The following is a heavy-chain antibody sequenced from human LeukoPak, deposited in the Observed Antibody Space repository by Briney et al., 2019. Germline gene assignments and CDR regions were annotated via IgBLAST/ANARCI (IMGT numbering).Heavy chain of an antibody. Sequence: GGSLRLSCAASGFTFSSYAMSWVRQAPGKGLEWVSAISGSGGSTYYADSVKGRLTISRDNSKNTLYLQMNSLRAEDTAVYYCAKEGVATYYYGSGSPNWFDPWGQGTLVTVSS. CDR1: GFTFSSYA. CDR3: AKEGVATYYYGSGSPNWFDP. D-gene: IGHD3-10*01. V-gene: IGHV3-23*01. J-gene: IGHJ5*02. CDR2: ISGSGGST.